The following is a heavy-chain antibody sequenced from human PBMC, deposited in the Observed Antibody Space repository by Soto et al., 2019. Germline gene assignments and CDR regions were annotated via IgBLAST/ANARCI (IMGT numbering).Heavy chain of an antibody. CDR1: GGTLTSYNW. Sequence: HSLTYAVCGGTLTSYNWWTYVRQPPGQGLEWIGEIYRTGSTNYNPSLKSRVTISLDKSENQFSLKVTSLTAADTAVYYCASRDPGTSVDYWGQGTLVTVSS. CDR3: ASRDPGTSVDY. CDR2: IYRTGST. J-gene: IGHJ4*02. V-gene: IGHV4-4*02. D-gene: IGHD1-7*01.